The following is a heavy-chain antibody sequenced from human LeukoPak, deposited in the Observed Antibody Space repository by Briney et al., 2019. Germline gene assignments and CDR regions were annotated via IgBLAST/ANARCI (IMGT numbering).Heavy chain of an antibody. D-gene: IGHD3-10*01. CDR1: GFTFSSYG. V-gene: IGHV3-33*01. Sequence: GGSLRLSCAASGFTFSSYGMHWVRQAPGKGLEWVAVIWYDGSNKYYADSVEGRFTISRDNSKNTLYLQMNSLRAEDTAVYYCARDRDYYGSGSYPFDIWGQGTMVTVSS. CDR3: ARDRDYYGSGSYPFDI. J-gene: IGHJ3*02. CDR2: IWYDGSNK.